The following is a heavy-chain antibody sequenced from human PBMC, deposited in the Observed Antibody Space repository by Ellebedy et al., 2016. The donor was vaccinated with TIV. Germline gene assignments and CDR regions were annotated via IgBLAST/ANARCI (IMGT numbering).Heavy chain of an antibody. CDR2: ISAYNGNT. CDR3: ARDVPADAAALLDY. CDR1: GYPFPNYG. D-gene: IGHD2-2*01. V-gene: IGHV1-18*04. J-gene: IGHJ4*02. Sequence: AASVKVSCKASGYPFPNYGVSWVRQPPGQGLEWVGWISAYNGNTKYGQKFQGRISLTTDTSMGTAYMELRSLRSDETGVYFCARDVPADAAALLDYWGQGTRVTVSS.